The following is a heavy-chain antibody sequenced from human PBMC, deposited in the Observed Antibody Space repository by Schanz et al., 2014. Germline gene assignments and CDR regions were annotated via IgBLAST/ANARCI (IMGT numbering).Heavy chain of an antibody. CDR1: GYTFISYG. V-gene: IGHV1-69*04. J-gene: IGHJ4*02. CDR2: IIPILGIA. Sequence: QVQLVQSGAEVKKPGASVKVSCKASGYTFISYGIKWVRQAPGQGLEWMGRIIPILGIANYAQNFQGRVTITADKSTSTAYMELSSLTTEDTAVYYCARAFGGYDPAGALDYWGQGTLVTVSS. D-gene: IGHD5-12*01. CDR3: ARAFGGYDPAGALDY.